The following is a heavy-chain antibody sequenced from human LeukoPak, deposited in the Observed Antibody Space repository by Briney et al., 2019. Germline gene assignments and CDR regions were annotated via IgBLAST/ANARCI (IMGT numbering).Heavy chain of an antibody. Sequence: PSETLSLTCTVSGGSISGYYWNWIRQPAGKGLEWIGRIYISGSTNYNPSLKSRVTMSIDTSKNQFSLNLSSVTAADTAVYYCAKSNGYGLVDIWGQGTVVTVSS. D-gene: IGHD3-10*01. V-gene: IGHV4-4*07. J-gene: IGHJ3*02. CDR1: GGSISGYY. CDR2: IYISGST. CDR3: AKSNGYGLVDI.